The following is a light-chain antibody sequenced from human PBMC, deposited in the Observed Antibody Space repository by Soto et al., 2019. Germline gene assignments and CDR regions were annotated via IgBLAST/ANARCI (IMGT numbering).Light chain of an antibody. J-gene: IGKJ1*01. V-gene: IGKV1-39*01. CDR2: AAS. Sequence: DIQLTQSPSSLSASVGDRVSISCRASQSISNYLNWYQQKPGKAPKVLIFAASELQSGVPSRFSGSGSGTDFTLTIYSLQPDDFATYYCQQSYTRTFGQGTRVEL. CDR3: QQSYTRT. CDR1: QSISNY.